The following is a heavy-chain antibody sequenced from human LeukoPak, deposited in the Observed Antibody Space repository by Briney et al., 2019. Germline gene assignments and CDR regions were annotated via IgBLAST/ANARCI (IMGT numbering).Heavy chain of an antibody. V-gene: IGHV5-51*06. J-gene: IGHJ4*02. Sequence: GESLNISGKASEYSSTSYWSGWVRQLHGKGQEWRGIIYPGDSDTRYTPSFQGQVSISADKSISTAYLQWSSLKASDTAMNYCARHPVYSSGWGSDYWGQGNLVTVSS. CDR1: EYSSTSYW. D-gene: IGHD6-19*01. CDR3: ARHPVYSSGWGSDY. CDR2: IYPGDSDT.